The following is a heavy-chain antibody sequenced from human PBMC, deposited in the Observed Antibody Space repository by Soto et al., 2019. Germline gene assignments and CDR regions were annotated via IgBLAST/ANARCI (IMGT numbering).Heavy chain of an antibody. Sequence: QVQLQQWGAGLLKPSETLSLTCAVYGGSFSGYQWTWIRQTPGKGLEWIGEINDSGTVNYNPSLKSGVTMWVDTANKQISLMLCSVAAADTAVYCGARGLILWFGELSRRGGYYYYMDVWGKGTSVTVSS. CDR1: GGSFSGYQ. D-gene: IGHD3-10*01. CDR2: INDSGTV. V-gene: IGHV4-34*01. CDR3: ARGLILWFGELSRRGGYYYYMDV. J-gene: IGHJ6*03.